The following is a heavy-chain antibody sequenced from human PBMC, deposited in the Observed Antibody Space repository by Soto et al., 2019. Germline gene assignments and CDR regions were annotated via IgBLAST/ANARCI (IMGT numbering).Heavy chain of an antibody. CDR2: IYPGDSDT. J-gene: IGHJ6*02. CDR3: ARSITGTRMRYYYYGMDV. CDR1: GYGFTSYW. V-gene: IGHV5-51*01. Sequence: PGESLKISCKGSGYGFTSYWIGWVRQMPGKGLEWMGIIYPGDSDTRYSPSFQGQVTISADKSISTAYLQWSSLKASDTAMYYCARSITGTRMRYYYYGMDVWGQGTTVTVSS. D-gene: IGHD1-7*01.